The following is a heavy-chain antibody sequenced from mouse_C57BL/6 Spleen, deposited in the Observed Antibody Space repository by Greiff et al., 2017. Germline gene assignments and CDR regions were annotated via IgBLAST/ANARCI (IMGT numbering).Heavy chain of an antibody. CDR3: ARGSFYAMDY. CDR2: IYPGSGST. CDR1: GYTFTSYW. V-gene: IGHV1-55*01. Sequence: VQLQQPGAELVKPGASVKMSCKASGYTFTSYWITWVKQRPGQGLEWIGDIYPGSGSTNYNEKFKSKATLTVDKSSSTAYMQLSSLTSEDSAVYYCARGSFYAMDYWGQGTSVTVSS. J-gene: IGHJ4*01.